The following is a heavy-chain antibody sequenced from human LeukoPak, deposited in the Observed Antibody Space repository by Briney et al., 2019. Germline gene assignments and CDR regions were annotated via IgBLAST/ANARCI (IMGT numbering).Heavy chain of an antibody. V-gene: IGHV4-31*03. CDR1: GGSISSGGYY. J-gene: IGHJ2*01. CDR3: ARDSYGDPQYWYFDL. Sequence: SETLSLTCTVSGGSISSGGYYWSWIRRHPGKGLEWIGYIYYSGSTYYNPSLKSRVTISVDTSKNQFSLKLSSVTAADTAVYYCARDSYGDPQYWYFDLWGRGTLVTVSS. CDR2: IYYSGST. D-gene: IGHD4-17*01.